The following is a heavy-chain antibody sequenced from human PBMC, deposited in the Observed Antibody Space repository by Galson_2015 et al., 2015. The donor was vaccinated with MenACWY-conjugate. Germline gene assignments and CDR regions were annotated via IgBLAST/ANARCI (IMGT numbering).Heavy chain of an antibody. V-gene: IGHV1-46*02. J-gene: IGHJ5*02. CDR1: GYTFNRYF. Sequence: SVKVSCKASGYTFNRYFMQWVRQAPGQGLEWMGLINPSGGSTVYAQTFKGRVTLSRDTATSTVYMELSSLRPEDTAVYYCARGEVRFSPWRQGTLVIVSS. CDR2: INPSGGST. CDR3: ARGEVRFSP.